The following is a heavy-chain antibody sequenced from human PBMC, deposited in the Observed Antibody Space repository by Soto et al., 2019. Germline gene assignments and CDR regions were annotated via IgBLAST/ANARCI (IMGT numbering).Heavy chain of an antibody. Sequence: PGGSLRLSCAASGFTFSSLAMGWVRQAPGKWLEWVSVIDYSGGTTYYTDSVKGRFTISRDNSKKTLYLQMNSLRAEDTAVYYCAKDATRTSGWYHFDYWGQGXLVTVPS. D-gene: IGHD6-19*01. J-gene: IGHJ4*02. CDR2: IDYSGGTT. CDR3: AKDATRTSGWYHFDY. CDR1: GFTFSSLA. V-gene: IGHV3-23*01.